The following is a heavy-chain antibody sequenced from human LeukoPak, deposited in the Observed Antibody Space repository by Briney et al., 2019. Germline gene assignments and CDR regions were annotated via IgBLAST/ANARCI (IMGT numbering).Heavy chain of an antibody. CDR2: ISWNSGSI. V-gene: IGHV3-9*01. CDR3: ARDVLVRPLRYYFDF. D-gene: IGHD1-1*01. Sequence: GRSLRLSCAASGFTYDDCAMHWVRQAPGKGLEWVSGISWNSGSIGYADSVKGRFTTSRDNTKNSLYLQMNSLRAEDTGVYYCARDVLVRPLRYYFDFWGQGALVTVSS. J-gene: IGHJ4*02. CDR1: GFTYDDCA.